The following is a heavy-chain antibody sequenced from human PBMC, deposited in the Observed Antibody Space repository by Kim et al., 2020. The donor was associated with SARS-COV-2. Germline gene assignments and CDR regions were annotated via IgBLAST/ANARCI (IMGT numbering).Heavy chain of an antibody. J-gene: IGHJ5*02. Sequence: SETLSLTCTVSGGSISSGGYYWSWIRQHPGKGLEWIGYICYSGSTYYNPSLKSRVTISVDTSKNQFSLKLSSVTAADTAVYYCARAPTIIMIVIGWFDPWGQGTLVTVSS. V-gene: IGHV4-31*03. CDR2: ICYSGST. CDR3: ARAPTIIMIVIGWFDP. D-gene: IGHD3-22*01. CDR1: GGSISSGGYY.